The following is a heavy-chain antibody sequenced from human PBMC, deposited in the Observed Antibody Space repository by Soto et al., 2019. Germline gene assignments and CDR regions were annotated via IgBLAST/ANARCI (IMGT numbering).Heavy chain of an antibody. Sequence: GALRLSCAASGFTFSSYAMHWVRQAPGEGLEWVAVISFHGTNKNYADSVKGRFTISRDNSNNTVFLEMNSLRPEDTAMYYCARDGRAYSGQDSLDFWGQGTPVTVSS. V-gene: IGHV3-30-3*01. CDR3: ARDGRAYSGQDSLDF. CDR2: ISFHGTNK. D-gene: IGHD5-12*01. CDR1: GFTFSSYA. J-gene: IGHJ4*02.